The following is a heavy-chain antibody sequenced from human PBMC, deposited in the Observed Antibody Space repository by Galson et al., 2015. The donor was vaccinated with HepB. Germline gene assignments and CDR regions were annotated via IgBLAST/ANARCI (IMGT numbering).Heavy chain of an antibody. CDR2: IIPILGIA. V-gene: IGHV1-69*02. CDR1: GGTFSSYT. J-gene: IGHJ3*02. CDR3: ASPGAYCGGDCYHAFDI. Sequence: SCKASGGTFSSYTISWVRQAPGQGLEWMGRIIPILGIANYAQKFQGRVAITADKSTSTAYMELSSLRSEDTAVYYCASPGAYCGGDCYHAFDIWGQGTMVTVSS. D-gene: IGHD2-21*02.